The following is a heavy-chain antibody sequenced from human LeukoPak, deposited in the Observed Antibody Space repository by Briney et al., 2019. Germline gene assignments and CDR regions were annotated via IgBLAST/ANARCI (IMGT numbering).Heavy chain of an antibody. D-gene: IGHD2-8*01. CDR3: ASSMRYNFDY. V-gene: IGHV1-46*01. CDR1: GYTFTSYY. Sequence: GASVKVSCKESGYTFTSYYMHGVGQAPGQGVGWMGIINPSGGSTSYAQKFQGRVTMTRDMSTSTVYMELSSLRSEDTAVYYCASSMRYNFDYWGQGTLVTVSS. J-gene: IGHJ4*02. CDR2: INPSGGST.